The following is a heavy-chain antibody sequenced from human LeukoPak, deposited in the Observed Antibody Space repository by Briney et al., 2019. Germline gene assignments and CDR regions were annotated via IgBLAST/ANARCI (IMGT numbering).Heavy chain of an antibody. CDR1: GFTFSSYA. CDR2: ISGSGGST. D-gene: IGHD6-13*01. Sequence: PGGSLRLSCAASGFTFSSYAMSWVRQAPGKGLEWVSAISGSGGSTYYADSVKGRFTISRDNSKNTLYLQMNSLRAEDTAVYYCARDDIAAKNAFDIWGQGTMVTVSS. V-gene: IGHV3-23*01. CDR3: ARDDIAAKNAFDI. J-gene: IGHJ3*02.